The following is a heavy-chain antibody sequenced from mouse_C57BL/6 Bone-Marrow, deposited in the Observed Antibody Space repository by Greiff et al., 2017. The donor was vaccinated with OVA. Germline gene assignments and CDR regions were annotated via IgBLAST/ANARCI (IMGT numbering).Heavy chain of an antibody. CDR3: ARQAYYSNYY. J-gene: IGHJ2*01. CDR1: GYAFSSSW. CDR2: IYPGDGDT. Sequence: VQLQQSGPELVKPGASVKISCKASGYAFSSSWMNWVKQRPGKGLEWIGRIYPGDGDTNYNGKFKGKATLTADKSSNTAYMQLSSLTSEDSAVYFCARQAYYSNYYWGQGTTLTVSS. V-gene: IGHV1-82*01. D-gene: IGHD2-5*01.